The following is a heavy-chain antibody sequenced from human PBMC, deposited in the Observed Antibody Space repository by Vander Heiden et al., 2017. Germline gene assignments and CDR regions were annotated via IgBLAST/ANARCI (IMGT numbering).Heavy chain of an antibody. V-gene: IGHV4-59*01. CDR1: GGSISRYY. J-gene: IGHJ5*02. CDR2: IYYSGST. D-gene: IGHD4-17*01. CDR3: ARDYGDYEAVNWFDP. Sequence: QVQLQESGPGLVKPSETLSLTCTVSGGSISRYYWSWIRQPPGKGLEWIGYIYYSGSTNYNPSLKSRVTISVDTSKNQFSLKLSSVTAADTAVYYCARDYGDYEAVNWFDPWGQGTLVTVSS.